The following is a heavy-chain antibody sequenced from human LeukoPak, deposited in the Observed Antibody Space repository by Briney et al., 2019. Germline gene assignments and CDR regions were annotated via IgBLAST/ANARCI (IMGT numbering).Heavy chain of an antibody. V-gene: IGHV3-21*01. CDR1: GFTFSSYS. CDR3: ARSPPNDYGRVDY. J-gene: IGHJ4*02. CDR2: ISSSSSYI. D-gene: IGHD4-17*01. Sequence: PGGSLRLSCAASGFTFSSYSMNWVRQAPGKGLEWVSSISSSSSYIYYADSVKGRFTISRDNAKYSLYLQMNSLRAEDTAVYYCARSPPNDYGRVDYWGQGTLVTVSS.